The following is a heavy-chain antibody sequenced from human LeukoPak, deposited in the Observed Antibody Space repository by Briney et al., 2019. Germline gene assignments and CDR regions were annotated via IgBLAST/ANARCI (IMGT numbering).Heavy chain of an antibody. CDR2: ISSSSDTI. CDR3: ARGQKSVGRVLAGTTIYNYYYYMDV. V-gene: IGHV3-48*01. J-gene: IGHJ6*03. CDR1: GFTFSSYS. D-gene: IGHD6-19*01. Sequence: TGGSLRLSCAASGFTFSSYSMNWVRQAPGKGLEWVSYISSSSDTIYYADSVKGRFTISRDNAKNSLYLQVNSLRAEDTAVYYCARGQKSVGRVLAGTTIYNYYYYMDVWGKGTTVTVSS.